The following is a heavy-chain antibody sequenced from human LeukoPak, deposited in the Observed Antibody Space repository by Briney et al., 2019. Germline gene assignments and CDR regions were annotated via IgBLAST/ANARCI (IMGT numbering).Heavy chain of an antibody. CDR1: GXTLSNYW. Sequence: PGGSLRLSCAASGXTLSNYWMHWVRQGPGKGLVWVSRVSNDGSSTAYADSVRGRFTISRDNAKNTLYLQMNSLRAEDTAVYYCVGAAADTTPRPWGQGTLVTVSS. D-gene: IGHD6-13*01. CDR2: VSNDGSST. J-gene: IGHJ4*02. V-gene: IGHV3-74*01. CDR3: VGAAADTTPRP.